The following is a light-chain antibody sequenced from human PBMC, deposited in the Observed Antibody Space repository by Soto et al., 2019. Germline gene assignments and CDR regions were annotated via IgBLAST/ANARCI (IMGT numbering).Light chain of an antibody. V-gene: IGKV3-20*01. CDR2: AAS. CDR1: QSFSSSY. J-gene: IGKJ1*01. CDR3: QQDGSSPRT. Sequence: EIVLTQSPGTLSLSPGEGATLSCRASQSFSSSYLGWYQQKPGQAPRLLIYAASSRATGIPDRFSGSGSGADFTLTISRLEPEDFAAYYCQQDGSSPRTFGQGTKV.